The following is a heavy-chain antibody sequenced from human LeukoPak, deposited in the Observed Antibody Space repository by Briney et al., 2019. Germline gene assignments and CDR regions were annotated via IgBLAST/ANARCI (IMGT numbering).Heavy chain of an antibody. V-gene: IGHV3-9*01. Sequence: GGSLRLSCAASGITFENYAMHWVRQAPGKGLEWVSGINWNSRNIGYEDAVKGRFTISRDNAKNSLFLQMNSLKPEDTAMYFCAKANSGTYSGTFDIWGQGTMVTASS. CDR2: INWNSRNI. D-gene: IGHD1-26*01. J-gene: IGHJ3*02. CDR1: GITFENYA. CDR3: AKANSGTYSGTFDI.